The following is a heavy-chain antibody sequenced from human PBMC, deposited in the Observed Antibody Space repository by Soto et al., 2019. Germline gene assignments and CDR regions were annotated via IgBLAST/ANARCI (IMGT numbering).Heavy chain of an antibody. V-gene: IGHV3-15*01. CDR2: IKSKTDGGTT. CDR1: GFTFSNAW. CDR3: TTETRYNWNPYYYYYMDV. Sequence: GGSLRLSCAASGFTFSNAWMSWVRQAPGKGLEWVGRIKSKTDGGTTDYAAPVKGRFTISRDDSKNTLYLQMNSLKTEDTAVYYCTTETRYNWNPYYYYYMDVWGKGTTVTVSS. D-gene: IGHD1-20*01. J-gene: IGHJ6*03.